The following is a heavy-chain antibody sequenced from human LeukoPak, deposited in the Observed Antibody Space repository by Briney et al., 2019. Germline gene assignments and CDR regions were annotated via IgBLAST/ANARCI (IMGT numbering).Heavy chain of an antibody. D-gene: IGHD6-19*01. Sequence: SETLSLTCAVSGGSISSGNWWSWVRQPPGKGLEWIGEIYHSGSTNYNPSLKSRVTISVDTSKNQFSLKLSSVTAADTAVYYCAREGLTRYWYFDLWGRGTLVTVSS. V-gene: IGHV4-4*02. CDR1: GGSISSGNW. CDR2: IYHSGST. CDR3: AREGLTRYWYFDL. J-gene: IGHJ2*01.